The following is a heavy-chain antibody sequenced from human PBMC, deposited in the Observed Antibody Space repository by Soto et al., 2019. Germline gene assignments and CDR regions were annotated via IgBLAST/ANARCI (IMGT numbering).Heavy chain of an antibody. CDR3: ARAPVGLDTISYFDY. J-gene: IGHJ4*02. CDR2: IYNAVTT. D-gene: IGHD3-3*01. V-gene: IGHV4-30-4*01. Sequence: SEPRSLTCTVSGDSVSSVGIHWPWLRRPPGNVLEGIGYIYNAVTTYYGPSLESRMHLSLDATRNHYSLILTSVTAADTAVYFCARAPVGLDTISYFDYWGQGKLVT. CDR1: GDSVSSVGIH.